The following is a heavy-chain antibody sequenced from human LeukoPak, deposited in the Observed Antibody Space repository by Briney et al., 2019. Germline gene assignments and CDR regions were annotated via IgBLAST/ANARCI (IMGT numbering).Heavy chain of an antibody. CDR1: GGSISSSSYY. J-gene: IGHJ4*02. V-gene: IGHV4-39*01. CDR3: ASIAAAGSF. CDR2: IYYSGST. Sequence: PSETLSLTCTVSGGSISSSSYYWGWIRQPPGKGLGWIGSIYYSGSTYYNPSLKSRVTISVDTSKNQFSLKLSSVTAADTAVYYCASIAAAGSFWGQGTLVTVSS. D-gene: IGHD6-13*01.